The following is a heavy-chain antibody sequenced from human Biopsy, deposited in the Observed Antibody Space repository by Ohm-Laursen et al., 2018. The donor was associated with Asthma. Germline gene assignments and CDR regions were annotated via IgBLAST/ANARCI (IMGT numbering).Heavy chain of an antibody. CDR3: ARCQVGYSSGWSLLLKKIYYSGMDV. D-gene: IGHD6-19*01. J-gene: IGHJ6*02. Sequence: SVKVSCKASGGMFGNFAISWVRQAPGQGLEWLGGIMTVFGKTNYAQKFQGRVTITADESTSTAYMEVTSLRSEDTAIYYCARCQVGYSSGWSLLLKKIYYSGMDVWGQGTAVTVSS. V-gene: IGHV1-69*13. CDR1: GGMFGNFA. CDR2: IMTVFGKT.